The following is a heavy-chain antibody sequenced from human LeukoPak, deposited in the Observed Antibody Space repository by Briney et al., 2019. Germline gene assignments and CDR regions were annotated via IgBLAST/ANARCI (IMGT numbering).Heavy chain of an antibody. CDR2: ISPHSGVT. CDR3: ARLRTIDDY. V-gene: IGHV1-2*02. D-gene: IGHD4-17*01. J-gene: IGHJ4*02. Sequence: ASVKVSCKASGYTLTGYYIHWVRQAPGQGLEWMGWISPHSGVTIYAQNFQGRVTMTRDTSINTAYMELSRLGSDDTAVYYCARLRTIDDYWGQGTLVTVSS. CDR1: GYTLTGYY.